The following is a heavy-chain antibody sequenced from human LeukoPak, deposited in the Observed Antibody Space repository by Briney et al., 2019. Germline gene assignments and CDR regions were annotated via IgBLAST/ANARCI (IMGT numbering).Heavy chain of an antibody. CDR3: ARYRYYDSSGRRWEWFDP. CDR1: GYTFTSYG. CDR2: ISAYNGNT. Sequence: ASVKVSCKASGYTFTSYGISWVRQAPGQGLEWMGWISAYNGNTNYAQKLQGRLTMTTDTSTSTAYMELRSLRSDDTAVYYCARYRYYDSSGRRWEWFDPWGQGTLVTVSS. J-gene: IGHJ5*02. D-gene: IGHD3-22*01. V-gene: IGHV1-18*01.